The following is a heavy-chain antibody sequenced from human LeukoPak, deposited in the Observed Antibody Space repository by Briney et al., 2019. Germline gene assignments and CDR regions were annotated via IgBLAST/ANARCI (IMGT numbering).Heavy chain of an antibody. CDR1: GLTFSRYW. J-gene: IGHJ4*02. V-gene: IGHV3-7*01. CDR2: IKQDGSEN. D-gene: IGHD6-19*01. Sequence: GGSLRLSCAASGLTFSRYWMSWVRQAPGKGLEWVASIKQDGSENYCVDSVKGRFTISRDNANNSLYLQMNSLRADDTAVYYCARVRGWYNYYFDYWGQGTLVTVSS. CDR3: ARVRGWYNYYFDY.